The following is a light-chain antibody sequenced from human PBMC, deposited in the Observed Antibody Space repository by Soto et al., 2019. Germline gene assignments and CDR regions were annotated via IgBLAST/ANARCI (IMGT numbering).Light chain of an antibody. CDR3: QQYNSHWT. V-gene: IGKV1-5*01. J-gene: IGKJ1*01. Sequence: DIQMTQSPSTLSASVGDRVTISCRASQRISSWLAWYQQKPGKAPNLLIYDASSLQSGVPSRFSGIGSGTEFTLTISSLQPDDFATYYCQQYNSHWTFGQGTKVEIK. CDR1: QRISSW. CDR2: DAS.